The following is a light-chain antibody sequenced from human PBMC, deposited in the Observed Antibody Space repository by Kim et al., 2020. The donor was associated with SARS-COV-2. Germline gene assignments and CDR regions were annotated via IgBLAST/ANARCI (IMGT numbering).Light chain of an antibody. V-gene: IGKV1-27*01. Sequence: ASVGDRVTIDCQVSQDISNSLDLYQQKPGNVAKLRIYDASTWELGVPSRFSGSGSGTDFTITISSRHPEDIAVYYCQQYESSPLTFGRGTKVEI. J-gene: IGKJ4*01. CDR3: QQYESSPLT. CDR2: DAS. CDR1: QDISNS.